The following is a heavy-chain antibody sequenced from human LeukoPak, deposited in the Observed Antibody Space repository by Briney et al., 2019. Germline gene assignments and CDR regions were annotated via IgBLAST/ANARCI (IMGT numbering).Heavy chain of an antibody. D-gene: IGHD1-26*01. CDR2: IIPILGIA. J-gene: IGHJ5*02. V-gene: IGHV1-69*04. CDR3: ARDRDSGSFFFGNWFDP. CDR1: GGIFSSYA. Sequence: GASVKVSCKASGGIFSSYAISWVRHAPGRGLEWMGRIIPILGIANYAQKGQGRVKITADKSTSTAYMELSSLRSEDTAVYCCARDRDSGSFFFGNWFDPWGEGTLVTVSS.